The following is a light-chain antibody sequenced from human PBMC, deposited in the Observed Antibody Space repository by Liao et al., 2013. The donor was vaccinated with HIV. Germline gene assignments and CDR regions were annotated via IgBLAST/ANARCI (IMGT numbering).Light chain of an antibody. CDR1: NIGSKS. V-gene: IGLV3-21*01. J-gene: IGLJ2*01. Sequence: SYELTQPPSVSVAPGKTARITCGGNNIGSKSVHWYQQKPGQAPVMVMYEDTKRPSGTPERFSGSNSGNTATLTISGTQTMDEADYYCQSWDSATVVFGGGTKLTVL. CDR2: EDT. CDR3: QSWDSATVV.